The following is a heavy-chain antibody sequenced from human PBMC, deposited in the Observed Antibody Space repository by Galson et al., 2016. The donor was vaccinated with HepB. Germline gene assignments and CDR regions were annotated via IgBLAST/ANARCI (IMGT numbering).Heavy chain of an antibody. CDR3: SVLESSGTSFSGYTFDV. Sequence: SLRLSCAASGFSFSGYAIHWVRQPPGKGLEWVALVSYDGNTKYYTDSVKGRFTISRDNSENTLDLQMNSLRPEDTAMYYCSVLESSGTSFSGYTFDVWGQGTTVTVSS. CDR1: GFSFSGYA. D-gene: IGHD1-26*01. J-gene: IGHJ3*01. V-gene: IGHV3-30*03. CDR2: VSYDGNTK.